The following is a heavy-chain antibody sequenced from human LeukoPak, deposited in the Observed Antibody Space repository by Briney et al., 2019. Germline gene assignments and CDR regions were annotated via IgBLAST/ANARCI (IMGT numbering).Heavy chain of an antibody. V-gene: IGHV4-34*01. CDR3: AISSGWYRNWFDP. CDR1: GGSFSGYY. CDR2: INHSGST. Sequence: SETLSLTCAVYGGSFSGYYWSWIRQPPGKGLEWIGEINHSGSTNYNPSLKSRVAISVDTSKNQFSLKLSSVTAADTAVYYCAISSGWYRNWFDPWGQGTLVTVSS. J-gene: IGHJ5*02. D-gene: IGHD6-19*01.